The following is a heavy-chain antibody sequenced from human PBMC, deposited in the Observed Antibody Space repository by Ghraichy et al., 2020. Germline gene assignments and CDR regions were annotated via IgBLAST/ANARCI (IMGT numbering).Heavy chain of an antibody. Sequence: GESLNISCAASGFTFSSYAMHWVRQAPGKGLEWVAVISYDGSNKYYADSVKGRFTISRDNSKNTLYLQMNSLRVEDTAVYYCARDGDGDGYNSIYGMDVWGQGTTVTVSS. V-gene: IGHV3-30-3*01. J-gene: IGHJ6*02. CDR1: GFTFSSYA. CDR3: ARDGDGDGYNSIYGMDV. CDR2: ISYDGSNK. D-gene: IGHD5-24*01.